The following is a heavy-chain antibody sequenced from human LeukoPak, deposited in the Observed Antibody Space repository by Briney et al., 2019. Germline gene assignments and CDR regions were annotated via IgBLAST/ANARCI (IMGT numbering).Heavy chain of an antibody. CDR1: GGSFSGYY. D-gene: IGHD3-22*01. CDR2: INHSGST. J-gene: IGHJ4*02. CDR3: ARVHYYDSSGYPLDY. V-gene: IGHV4-34*01. Sequence: PSETLSLTCAVYGGSFSGYYWSWIRQPPGKGLEWIGEINHSGSTNYNPSLKSRVTISVDTSKNQFSLKLSSVTAADTAVYYCARVHYYDSSGYPLDYWGQGTLVTVS.